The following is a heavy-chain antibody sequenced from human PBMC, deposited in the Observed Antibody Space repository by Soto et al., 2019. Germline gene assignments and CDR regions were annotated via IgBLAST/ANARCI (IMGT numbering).Heavy chain of an antibody. CDR1: GFTFSSYG. Sequence: QVQLVESGGGVVQPGRSLRLSCAASGFTFSSYGMHWVRQAPGKGLEWVAVIWYDGSNKYYADSVKGRFTISRDNSKNRLFLQMNSLRAEDTAVYYCASTTGGGWFDPWGQGTLVTVSS. V-gene: IGHV3-33*01. J-gene: IGHJ5*02. CDR2: IWYDGSNK. CDR3: ASTTGGGWFDP. D-gene: IGHD3-16*01.